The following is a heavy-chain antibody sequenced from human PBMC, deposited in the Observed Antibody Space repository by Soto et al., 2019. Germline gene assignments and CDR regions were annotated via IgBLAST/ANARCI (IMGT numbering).Heavy chain of an antibody. Sequence: SQTLSLTCAISGDSVSSNSAAWNWIRLSPSRGLDWLARTYYRSRWFNDYAVSVRSRITVNPDTSKNQFSLQLTSVTPEDTAVYYCAGTTSHRYYHGMNVWGQGTTVTVSS. CDR3: AGTTSHRYYHGMNV. CDR2: TYYRSRWFN. J-gene: IGHJ6*02. CDR1: GDSVSSNSAA. V-gene: IGHV6-1*01. D-gene: IGHD1-7*01.